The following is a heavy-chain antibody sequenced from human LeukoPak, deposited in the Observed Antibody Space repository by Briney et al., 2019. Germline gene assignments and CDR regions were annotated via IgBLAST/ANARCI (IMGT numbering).Heavy chain of an antibody. Sequence: PGGSLRLSCAASGFTFSSYSMNWVRQAPGKGLEWVSSISSSSSYIYYADSVKGRFTISRDNAKNSLYLQMNSLRAEDTAVCYCAKDRRGCSSSTCYYRFDYWGQGTLATVSS. CDR1: GFTFSSYS. J-gene: IGHJ4*02. CDR3: AKDRRGCSSSTCYYRFDY. D-gene: IGHD2-2*01. V-gene: IGHV3-21*04. CDR2: ISSSSSYI.